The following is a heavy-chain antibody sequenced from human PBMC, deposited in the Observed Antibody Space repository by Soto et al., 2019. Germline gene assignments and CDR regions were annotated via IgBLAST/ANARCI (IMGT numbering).Heavy chain of an antibody. CDR1: GGSVSSSSYY. J-gene: IGHJ5*02. CDR3: ARLNVVPAAIGLDP. Sequence: SETLSLTCTVSGGSVSSSSYYWGWIRQPPGKGLEWIGSIYYSGSTYYNPSLKSRVTISVDTSKNQFSLKLSSVTAADTAVYYCARLNVVPAAIGLDPWGQGTLVTVSS. V-gene: IGHV4-39*01. CDR2: IYYSGST. D-gene: IGHD2-2*02.